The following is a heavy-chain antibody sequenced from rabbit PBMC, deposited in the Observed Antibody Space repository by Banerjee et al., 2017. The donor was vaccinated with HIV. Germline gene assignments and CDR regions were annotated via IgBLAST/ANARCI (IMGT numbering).Heavy chain of an antibody. Sequence: QEQLEESGGDLVQPGASLTLTCTASGFSFSSGYWICWVRQAPEKGLEWIGCIGAGSGATYYATWAKGRFTISKTSSTTVALQMTGLTAADTATCFCAREGSAWGEFNLWGPGTLVTVS. D-gene: IGHD4-1*01. CDR3: AREGSAWGEFNL. J-gene: IGHJ4*01. CDR1: GFSFSSGYW. V-gene: IGHV1S45*01. CDR2: IGAGSGAT.